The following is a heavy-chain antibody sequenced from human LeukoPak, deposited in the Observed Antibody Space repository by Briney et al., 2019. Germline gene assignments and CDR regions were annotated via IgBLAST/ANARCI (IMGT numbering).Heavy chain of an antibody. CDR2: IKLDGSEK. J-gene: IGHJ6*03. Sequence: GGSLRLSCAASGFTFSSYWMSWVRQAPGKGLEWVANIKLDGSEKYYVDSVKGRFTISRDNAKNSLHLQMNSLRAEDTAVYYCATKQGGRMATMRDHYYYYMDVWGKGTTVTVSS. CDR1: GFTFSSYW. V-gene: IGHV3-7*01. CDR3: ATKQGGRMATMRDHYYYYMDV. D-gene: IGHD5-12*01.